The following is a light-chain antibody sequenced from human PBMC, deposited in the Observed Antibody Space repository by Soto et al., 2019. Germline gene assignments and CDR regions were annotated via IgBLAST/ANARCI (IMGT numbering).Light chain of an antibody. CDR2: AAS. Sequence: AIRMTQSPSSFSASTGDRVTITCRARQGISSYLAWYQQKPGKAPKPLIYAASTLQSGVPSRFSGSGSGTDFTLTISCLQSEDFASYCCQQYYSYPFTCGPGTKVDIK. J-gene: IGKJ3*01. CDR3: QQYYSYPFT. CDR1: QGISSY. V-gene: IGKV1-8*01.